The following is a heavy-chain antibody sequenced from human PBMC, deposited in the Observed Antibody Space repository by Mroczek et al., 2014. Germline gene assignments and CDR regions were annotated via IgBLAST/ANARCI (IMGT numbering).Heavy chain of an antibody. CDR3: ARGTSTVPAAIAYYYYGMDV. D-gene: IGHD2-2*02. CDR1: GYTFTSYD. V-gene: IGHV1-8*01. CDR2: MNPNSGNT. Sequence: QVQLVESGAEVKKPGASVKVSCKASGYTFTSYDINWVRQATGQGLEWMGWMNPNSGNTGYAQKFQGRVTMTRNASISTAYMELSSLRSEDTAVYYCARGTSTVPAAIAYYYYGMDVWGQGTHGHPSP. J-gene: IGHJ6*02.